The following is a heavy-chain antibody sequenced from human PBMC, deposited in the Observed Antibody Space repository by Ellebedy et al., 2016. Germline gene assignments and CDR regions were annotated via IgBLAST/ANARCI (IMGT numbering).Heavy chain of an antibody. D-gene: IGHD3-16*01. V-gene: IGHV1-18*04. CDR1: GYTFTGYG. J-gene: IGHJ4*02. CDR3: ARRGGTDYGDH. CDR2: IATDSHNA. Sequence: ASVKVSCXTSGYTFTGYGISWVRQAPGQGLEWMGWIATDSHNAEYPQKFQGRVTLTTDTSTRTAYMELRRLRSDDTAIYYCARRGGTDYGDHWGQGTLVTVSS.